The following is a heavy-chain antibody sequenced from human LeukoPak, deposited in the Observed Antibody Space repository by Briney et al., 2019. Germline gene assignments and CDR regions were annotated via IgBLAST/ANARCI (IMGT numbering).Heavy chain of an antibody. Sequence: PGGSLRLSCAASGFTFSIYWMSWVRQAPGKGLVWVSRIDSDGSSTSYADSVKGRFTISRDNAKNTLYLQMNSLRAEDTAVYYCARGYYCGGDCYSNDYWGQGTLVTVSS. V-gene: IGHV3-74*01. D-gene: IGHD2-21*02. CDR2: IDSDGSST. J-gene: IGHJ4*02. CDR3: ARGYYCGGDCYSNDY. CDR1: GFTFSIYW.